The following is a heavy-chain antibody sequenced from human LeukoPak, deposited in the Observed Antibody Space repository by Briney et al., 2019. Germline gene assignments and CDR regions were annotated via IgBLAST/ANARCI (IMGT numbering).Heavy chain of an antibody. V-gene: IGHV3-23*01. CDR1: RFTFSSYA. CDR2: ISETTDTT. Sequence: GGSLRLSCAASRFTFSSYAMSWVRQAQGKGLEWVSSISETTDTTYYTHSVKGRFTISRDNSKNTLYLQMNSLRAEDTAVYYCARHSAGSCYSTSDYWGQGTLVTVSS. J-gene: IGHJ4*02. D-gene: IGHD2-15*01. CDR3: ARHSAGSCYSTSDY.